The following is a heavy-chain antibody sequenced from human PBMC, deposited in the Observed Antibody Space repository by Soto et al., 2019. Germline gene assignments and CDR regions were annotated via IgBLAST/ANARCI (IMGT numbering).Heavy chain of an antibody. CDR3: ARGPVVVAAIKRSFSWFDP. CDR2: INPNSGGT. Sequence: ASVKVSCKASGYTFTGYYMHWVRQAPGRGLEWMGWINPNSGGTNYAQKFQGWVTMTRDTSISTAYMELSRLRSDDTAVYYCARGPVVVAAIKRSFSWFDPWGQGTLVTVSS. J-gene: IGHJ5*02. V-gene: IGHV1-2*04. D-gene: IGHD2-15*01. CDR1: GYTFTGYY.